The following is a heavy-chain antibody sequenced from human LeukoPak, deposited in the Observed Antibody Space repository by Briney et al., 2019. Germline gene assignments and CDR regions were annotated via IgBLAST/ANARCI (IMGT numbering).Heavy chain of an antibody. J-gene: IGHJ6*02. CDR3: ARGGDYDFWSGYPPYYYYGMDV. V-gene: IGHV4-34*01. CDR1: GGSFSGYY. CDR2: IKHSGST. Sequence: PSETLSLTCAVYGGSFSGYYWSWIRQPPGKGLEWIGEIKHSGSTNYNPSLKSRVTISVDTSKNQFSLKLSSVTAADTAVYYCARGGDYDFWSGYPPYYYYGMDVWGQGTTVTVSS. D-gene: IGHD3-3*01.